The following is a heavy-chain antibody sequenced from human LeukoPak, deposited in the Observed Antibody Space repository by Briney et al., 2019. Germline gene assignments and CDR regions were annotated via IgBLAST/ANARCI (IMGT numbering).Heavy chain of an antibody. CDR1: GFTFSSYE. D-gene: IGHD6-19*01. CDR3: ARDPNQSIAVAGTGENS. CDR2: ISSSGSTI. J-gene: IGHJ4*02. Sequence: PGGSLRLSCAASGFTFSSYEMNWVRQAPGKGLEWVSYISSSGSTIYYADSVKGRFTISRDNAKNSLYLQMNSLRAEDTAVYYCARDPNQSIAVAGTGENSWGQGTLATVSS. V-gene: IGHV3-48*03.